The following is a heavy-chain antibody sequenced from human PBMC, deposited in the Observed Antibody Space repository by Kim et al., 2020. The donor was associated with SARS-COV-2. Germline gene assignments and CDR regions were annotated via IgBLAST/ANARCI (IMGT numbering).Heavy chain of an antibody. CDR1: GFTFSSYA. CDR3: ARDPLTTVTPKDYYYYGMDV. D-gene: IGHD4-4*01. Sequence: GGSLRLSCAASGFTFSSYAMHWVRQAPGKGLEWVAVISYDGSNKYYADSVKGRFTISRDNSKNTLYLQMNSLRAEDTAVYYCARDPLTTVTPKDYYYYGMDVWGQGTTVTVSS. J-gene: IGHJ6*02. V-gene: IGHV3-30*04. CDR2: ISYDGSNK.